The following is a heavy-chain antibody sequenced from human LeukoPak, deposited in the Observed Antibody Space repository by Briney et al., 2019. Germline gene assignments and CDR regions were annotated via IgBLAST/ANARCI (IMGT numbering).Heavy chain of an antibody. CDR2: ISTDGSST. Sequence: SGGSLRLSCAASGLTFSRYWMHWLRQAPGKGLVWVSRISTDGSSTSYADSVKGRFTISRDNGKNTLYLQMNSLRAEDTAVYYCASYLTSIPSGMDVWGQGTTVTVSS. D-gene: IGHD2/OR15-2a*01. V-gene: IGHV3-74*01. CDR1: GLTFSRYW. J-gene: IGHJ6*02. CDR3: ASYLTSIPSGMDV.